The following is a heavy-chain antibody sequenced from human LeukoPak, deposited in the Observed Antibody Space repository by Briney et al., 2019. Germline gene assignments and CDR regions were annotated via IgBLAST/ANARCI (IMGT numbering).Heavy chain of an antibody. CDR3: ARGNLSDYFDY. V-gene: IGHV4-34*01. CDR1: GGSFSGYY. CDR2: INHSGST. J-gene: IGHJ4*02. Sequence: PSETLSLTCAVYGGSFSGYYWSWIRQPPGKGLEWIGEINHSGSTNYNPSLKSRVTISVDKSKNQFSLKLSSVTAADTAVYYCARGNLSDYFDYWGQGTLVTVSS.